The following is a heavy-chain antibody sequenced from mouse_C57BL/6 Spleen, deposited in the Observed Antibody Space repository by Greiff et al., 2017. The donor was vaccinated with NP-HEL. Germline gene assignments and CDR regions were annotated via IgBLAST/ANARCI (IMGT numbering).Heavy chain of an antibody. CDR2: ISSGGSYT. D-gene: IGHD1-1*01. J-gene: IGHJ1*03. CDR1: GFTFSSYG. V-gene: IGHV5-6*01. CDR3: ARQGVITTVVAYWYFDV. Sequence: EVKLMESGGDLVKPGGSLKLSCAASGFTFSSYGMSWVRQTPDKRLEWVATISSGGSYTYYPDSVKGRFTISRDNAKNTLYLQMSSLKSEDTAMYYCARQGVITTVVAYWYFDVWGTGTTVTVSS.